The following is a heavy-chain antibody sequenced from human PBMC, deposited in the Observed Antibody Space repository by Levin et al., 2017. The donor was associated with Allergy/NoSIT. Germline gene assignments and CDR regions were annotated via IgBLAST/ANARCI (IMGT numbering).Heavy chain of an antibody. J-gene: IGHJ4*02. V-gene: IGHV3-23*01. Sequence: PSGGSLRLSCVASGVTFRNFAMSWVRQVPGSGLQGVSVISVHSDGIQYADSVKGRFIISRDNSKNTLYLHMSSLRAEDTAVYYCGSSDCSGGTCYYDYWGQGTLVTVSS. D-gene: IGHD2-15*01. CDR3: GSSDCSGGTCYYDY. CDR1: GVTFRNFA. CDR2: ISVHSDGI.